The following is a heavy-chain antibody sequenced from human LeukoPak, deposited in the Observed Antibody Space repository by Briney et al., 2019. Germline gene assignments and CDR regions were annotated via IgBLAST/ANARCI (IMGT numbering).Heavy chain of an antibody. J-gene: IGHJ5*02. CDR1: GGSISSSSYY. Sequence: SETLSLTCTVSGGSISSSSYYWGWIRQPPGKGLEWIGSIYYSGSTYYNPSLKSRVTISVDTSKNQFSLKLSSATAADTAVYYCVRSTSYPAVSGWFDPWGQGTLVTVSS. V-gene: IGHV4-39*01. D-gene: IGHD2-2*01. CDR3: VRSTSYPAVSGWFDP. CDR2: IYYSGST.